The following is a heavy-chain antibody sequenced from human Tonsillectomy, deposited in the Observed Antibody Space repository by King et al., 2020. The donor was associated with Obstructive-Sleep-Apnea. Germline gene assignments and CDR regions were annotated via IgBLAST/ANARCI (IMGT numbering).Heavy chain of an antibody. CDR2: ISNSSDTM. CDR3: AGGGWYDWRDRNWFDP. Sequence: VQLVESGGGLVQPGGSLRLSFAASGFTFSSYNMNWVRQAPGKGLEWVAYISNSSDTMYYAAFVKGRFTISRDNAKNSLYLQMSNLRAEDTGVYYCAGGGWYDWRDRNWFDPWGQGTLVTVSS. J-gene: IGHJ5*02. CDR1: GFTFSSYN. D-gene: IGHD1-1*01. V-gene: IGHV3-48*04.